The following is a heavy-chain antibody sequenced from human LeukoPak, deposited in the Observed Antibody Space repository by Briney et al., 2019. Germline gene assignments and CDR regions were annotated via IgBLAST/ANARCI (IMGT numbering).Heavy chain of an antibody. CDR1: AFTFSSYS. CDR3: ARDAGYGYDRFDY. Sequence: GGSLRLSCAASAFTFSSYSMNWVRQAPGKGLEWVSFISTSSSYIHYADSVKGRFTISRDNAKNSLYLQMNSLRAEDRAVYYCARDAGYGYDRFDYWGQGTQVTVSS. CDR2: ISTSSSYI. J-gene: IGHJ4*02. V-gene: IGHV3-21*01. D-gene: IGHD5-18*01.